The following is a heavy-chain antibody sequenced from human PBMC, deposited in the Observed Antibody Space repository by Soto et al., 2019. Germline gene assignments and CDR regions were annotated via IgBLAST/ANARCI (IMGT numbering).Heavy chain of an antibody. CDR1: GFTFSSYW. Sequence: PGGSLRLSCAASGFTFSSYWMHWVRQAPGKGLVWVSRINSDGSSTSYADSVKGRFTISRDNAKNTLYLQMNSLRAEDTAVYYCARVPRITIFGVVTSYYYMDVWGKGTTVT. V-gene: IGHV3-74*01. CDR2: INSDGSST. CDR3: ARVPRITIFGVVTSYYYMDV. D-gene: IGHD3-3*01. J-gene: IGHJ6*03.